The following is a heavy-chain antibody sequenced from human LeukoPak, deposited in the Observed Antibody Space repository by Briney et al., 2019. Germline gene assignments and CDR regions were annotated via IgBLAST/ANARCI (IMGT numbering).Heavy chain of an antibody. V-gene: IGHV4-39*07. CDR3: ARDGSNWGHWFDP. CDR1: GGSINRSPNS. CDR2: LFYGGDT. J-gene: IGHJ5*02. Sequence: PSETLSLTCNVSGGSINRSPNSWGWIRQPPGKGLEWIGFLFYGGDTYYNPSLKSRVAISVDTFKNQFSLKLTSVTAADTAVYYCARDGSNWGHWFDPWGQGTLVTVSS. D-gene: IGHD6-13*01.